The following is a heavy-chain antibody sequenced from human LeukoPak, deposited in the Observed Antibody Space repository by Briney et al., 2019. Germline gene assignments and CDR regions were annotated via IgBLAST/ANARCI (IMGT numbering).Heavy chain of an antibody. D-gene: IGHD3-10*01. CDR3: ARGYFYGSGSNWFDP. J-gene: IGHJ5*02. Sequence: GGSLRLSCVASGFTFSNYWMNWVRQAPGKGLEWMANIKQDGSERYYVGSMKGRFTISRDIANNSLYLQMNSLRAEDTAVYYCARGYFYGSGSNWFDPWGQGTLVTVSS. V-gene: IGHV3-7*01. CDR1: GFTFSNYW. CDR2: IKQDGSER.